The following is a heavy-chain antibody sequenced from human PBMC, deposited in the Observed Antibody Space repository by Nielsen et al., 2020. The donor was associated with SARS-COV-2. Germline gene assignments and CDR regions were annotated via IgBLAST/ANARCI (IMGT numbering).Heavy chain of an antibody. D-gene: IGHD6-19*01. V-gene: IGHV1-2*06. CDR2: INPNSGGT. J-gene: IGHJ4*02. CDR3: ARESRIKGIAVAGFDY. CDR1: GYTFTGYY. Sequence: ASVKVSCKASGYTFTGYYMHWVRQAPGQGLEWMGRINPNSGGTNYAQKFQGRVTMTRDTSISTAYMELSRLRSDDTAVYYCARESRIKGIAVAGFDYWGQGTLVTVSS.